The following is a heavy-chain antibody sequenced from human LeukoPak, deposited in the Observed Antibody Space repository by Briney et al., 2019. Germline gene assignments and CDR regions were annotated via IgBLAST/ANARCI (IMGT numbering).Heavy chain of an antibody. Sequence: GGSLRLSCAASGFTLSSYWMSWVRQAPGKGLEWVANIKQDGSEKYYVDSVKGRFTISRDNVKNSLYLQMNSLRAEDTAVYYCARLNGGYEIFDYWGQGTLVTVSS. CDR3: ARLNGGYEIFDY. J-gene: IGHJ4*02. V-gene: IGHV3-7*01. CDR2: IKQDGSEK. CDR1: GFTLSSYW. D-gene: IGHD5-12*01.